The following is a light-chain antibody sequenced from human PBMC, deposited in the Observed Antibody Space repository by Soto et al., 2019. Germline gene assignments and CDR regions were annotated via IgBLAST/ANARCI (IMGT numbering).Light chain of an antibody. V-gene: IGLV6-57*02. CDR1: SGSIASNY. Sequence: NFMLTQPHSVSASPGKTVTISCTGSSGSIASNYVQWYQQRPGSAPTTVIFDDNQRPSGVPDRFSGSIDSSSNSASLTISGLKTEYEADYYCQSYDSSNHVVFGGGTKVTVL. CDR2: DDN. J-gene: IGLJ2*01. CDR3: QSYDSSNHVV.